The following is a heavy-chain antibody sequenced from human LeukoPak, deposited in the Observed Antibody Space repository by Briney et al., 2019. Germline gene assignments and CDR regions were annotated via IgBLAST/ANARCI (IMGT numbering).Heavy chain of an antibody. D-gene: IGHD2-21*01. CDR1: GYSTSSGYY. CDR2: IYHSGST. J-gene: IGHJ4*02. V-gene: IGHV4-38-2*02. Sequence: PSETLSLTCTVSGYSTSSGYYWGWIRQPPGKGLEWIGSIYHSGSTYYNPSLKSRVTISVDTSKNQFSLKLSSVTAADTAVYYCARDYVPYCGGDCYPLSSWGQGTLVTVSS. CDR3: ARDYVPYCGGDCYPLSS.